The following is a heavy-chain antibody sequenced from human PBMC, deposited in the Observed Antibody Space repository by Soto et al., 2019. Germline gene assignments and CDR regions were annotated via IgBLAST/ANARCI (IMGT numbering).Heavy chain of an antibody. CDR3: ARPTSTGTTSGYYFDY. CDR2: IIPILDIT. D-gene: IGHD1-7*01. Sequence: QVQLVQSGAEVKKPGSSVKVSCKASGGTFSSYPISWVRQAPGQGLEWMGRIIPILDITDYAQRFQGRVTITADKSTSTAYMELSIISSDDTAVYYCARPTSTGTTSGYYFDYWGQGTLVTVSS. J-gene: IGHJ4*02. CDR1: GGTFSSYP. V-gene: IGHV1-69*02.